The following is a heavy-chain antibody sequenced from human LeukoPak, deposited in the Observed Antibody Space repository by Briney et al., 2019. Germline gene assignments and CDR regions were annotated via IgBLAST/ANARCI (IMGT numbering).Heavy chain of an antibody. Sequence: SVKVSCKASGGTFSSYAISWVRQAPGQGLEWMGRIIPILGIANYAQKFQGRVTITADKSTSTAYMERSSLRSEDTAVYYCARDLGGKVTVPFDYWGQGTLVTVSS. V-gene: IGHV1-69*04. CDR3: ARDLGGKVTVPFDY. D-gene: IGHD4-23*01. CDR1: GGTFSSYA. J-gene: IGHJ4*02. CDR2: IIPILGIA.